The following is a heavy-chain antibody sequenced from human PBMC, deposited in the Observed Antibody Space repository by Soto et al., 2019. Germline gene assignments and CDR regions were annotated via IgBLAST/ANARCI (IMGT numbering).Heavy chain of an antibody. CDR1: GYSFDSYY. CDR3: ARDLSYVFYDF. J-gene: IGHJ4*02. Sequence: QVQLVQSGAEVKEPGASVRISCRTSGYSFDSYYIHWVRQAPGQGLEWMGKIYPSGRSTSYAQKFQGRITMTGDTSTSIVYMDLSSLTSEDTAMYYCARDLSYVFYDFWGQGTLVTVSS. D-gene: IGHD3-10*01. CDR2: IYPSGRST. V-gene: IGHV1-46*02.